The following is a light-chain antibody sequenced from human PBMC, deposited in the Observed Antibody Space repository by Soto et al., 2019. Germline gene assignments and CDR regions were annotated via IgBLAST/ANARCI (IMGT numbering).Light chain of an antibody. CDR1: QGISNY. Sequence: DIQMTQSPSSLSASVGDRVTISCRASQGISNYLAWYQQKPGKAPRLLIYAASSLQSGVSFRFTGSGSGTDFTLTISSLQPEDVATYYCHNYNWPPFPFGPGTKVDIK. J-gene: IGKJ3*01. CDR2: AAS. CDR3: HNYNWPPFP. V-gene: IGKV1-27*01.